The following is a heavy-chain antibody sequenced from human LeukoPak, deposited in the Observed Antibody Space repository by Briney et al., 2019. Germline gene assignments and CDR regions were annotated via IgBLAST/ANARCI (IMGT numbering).Heavy chain of an antibody. CDR2: ISYSGNT. D-gene: IGHD3-22*01. J-gene: IGHJ6*03. V-gene: IGHV4-39*02. CDR3: ARLTHSYYSDTSGYYPYYYMDV. CDR1: AGSISSSDYS. Sequence: SETLSLTCTVSAGSISSSDYSWGWIRQSPGKGLEWIGRISYSGNTYYNPSLKSRVTISVDTSKNHFSLRLSSVTAADTAVYYCARLTHSYYSDTSGYYPYYYMDVWGKGTRVTVSS.